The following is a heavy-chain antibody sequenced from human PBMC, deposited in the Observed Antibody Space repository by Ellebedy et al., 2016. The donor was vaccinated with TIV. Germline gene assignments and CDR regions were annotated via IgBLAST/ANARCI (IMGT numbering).Heavy chain of an antibody. V-gene: IGHV3-64*01. D-gene: IGHD2-15*01. CDR3: ARKGGGGYDY. Sequence: PGGSLRPSCAASGFTFSTYAMHWVRQAPGKGLEYVSAITDNGVLTYYASSVKARFTSSRDNSKNTLNLQMGSLSAEDMAVYYCARKGGGGYDYWGQGTLVTVSS. CDR1: GFTFSTYA. CDR2: ITDNGVLT. J-gene: IGHJ4*02.